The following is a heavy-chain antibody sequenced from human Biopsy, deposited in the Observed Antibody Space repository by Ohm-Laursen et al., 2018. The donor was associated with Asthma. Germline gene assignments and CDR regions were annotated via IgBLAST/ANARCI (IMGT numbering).Heavy chain of an antibody. CDR1: GSTFSTFG. CDR3: ARDYDGDYVQRHLPLAY. V-gene: IGHV1-69*13. D-gene: IGHD4-17*01. CDR2: IIPFYGTA. Sequence: SVKVSCKASGSTFSTFGISWVRQAPGQGLEWMGRIIPFYGTATYAQNFQGRLTLTADESTSTAYMELSSLRSEDTAVYFCARDYDGDYVQRHLPLAYGGQGTRVTVSS. J-gene: IGHJ4*02.